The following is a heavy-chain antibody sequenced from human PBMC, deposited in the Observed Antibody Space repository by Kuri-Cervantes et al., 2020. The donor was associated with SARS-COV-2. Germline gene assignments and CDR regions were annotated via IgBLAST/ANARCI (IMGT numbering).Heavy chain of an antibody. CDR1: GGSISSSSYY. Sequence: SETLSLTCTVSGGSISSSSYYWGWIRQPPGKGLEWIGSIYHSGSTYYNPSLKSRVTISVDTSKNQFSLKLNSVTAADTAVYYCAGGRLDPALHFQGSGSVFDIWGQGTMVTVSS. CDR3: AGGRLDPALHFQGSGSVFDI. CDR2: IYHSGST. V-gene: IGHV4-39*07. D-gene: IGHD3-10*01. J-gene: IGHJ3*02.